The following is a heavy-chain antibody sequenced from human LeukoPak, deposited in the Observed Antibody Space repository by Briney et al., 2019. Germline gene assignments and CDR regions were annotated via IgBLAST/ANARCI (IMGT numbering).Heavy chain of an antibody. V-gene: IGHV3-23*01. Sequence: GGSLRLSCAASGFTFSSYAMSWVRQAPGKGLEWVSAISGSGGSTYYADSVKGRFTISRDNSKNTLYLQMNSLRAEDTVVYYCAKGLGVTANRCYFDYWGQGTLVTVSS. CDR3: AKGLGVTANRCYFDY. J-gene: IGHJ4*02. CDR2: ISGSGGST. D-gene: IGHD2-21*02. CDR1: GFTFSSYA.